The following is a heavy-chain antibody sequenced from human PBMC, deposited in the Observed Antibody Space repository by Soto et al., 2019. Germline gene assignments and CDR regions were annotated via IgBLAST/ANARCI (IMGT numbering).Heavy chain of an antibody. CDR2: IKQDGSEK. Sequence: EVQLVESGGGLVQPGGSLRLSCAASGFTFSNFWVSWVRQAPGKGLEWVANIKQDGSEKYYVDSVKGRFTISRDNAQNLLYLQMNSLRAEDTAVYYCARDGSWGQGTTVTVSS. V-gene: IGHV3-7*01. J-gene: IGHJ6*02. CDR3: ARDGS. CDR1: GFTFSNFW.